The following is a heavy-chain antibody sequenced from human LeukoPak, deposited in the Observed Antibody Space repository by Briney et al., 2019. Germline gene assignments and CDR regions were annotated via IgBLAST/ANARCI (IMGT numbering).Heavy chain of an antibody. V-gene: IGHV3-66*01. CDR1: GFTVSSNY. D-gene: IGHD2-15*01. Sequence: GGSLRLSCAASGFTVSSNYMSWVRQAPGKGLEWVSLIFGGGSTYFGDSVRGRFSISRDNSKNTLFLQMNSLRAEDTAVYYCAREGLTPGPNSWYFDLWGRGTLVTVSS. CDR2: IFGGGST. CDR3: AREGLTPGPNSWYFDL. J-gene: IGHJ2*01.